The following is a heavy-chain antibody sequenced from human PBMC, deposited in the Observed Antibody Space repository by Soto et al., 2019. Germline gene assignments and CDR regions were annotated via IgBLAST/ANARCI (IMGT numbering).Heavy chain of an antibody. V-gene: IGHV4-31*03. CDR2: IYYSGST. D-gene: IGHD3-10*01. CDR1: GGSISSGGYY. J-gene: IGHJ1*01. CDR3: ARVKITMVRGVIIPEYFPH. Sequence: SETLSLTCTVSGGSISSGGYYWSWIRQHPGKGLEWIGYIYYSGSTYYNPSLKSRVTISVDTSKNQFSLKLSSVTAADTAVYYCARVKITMVRGVIIPEYFPHWGQGTLVTVSS.